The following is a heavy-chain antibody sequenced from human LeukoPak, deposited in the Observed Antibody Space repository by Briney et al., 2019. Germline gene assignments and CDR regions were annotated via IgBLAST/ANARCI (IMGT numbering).Heavy chain of an antibody. J-gene: IGHJ4*02. D-gene: IGHD6-19*01. V-gene: IGHV3-33*01. Sequence: GGSLRLYCAASGFTFSSYGMHWVRQAPGKGLEWVAVIWYDGSNKYYADSVKGRFTISRDNSKNTLYLQMNSLRAEDTAVYYCARAPDSSGWYFGGYWGQGTWSPSPQ. CDR3: ARAPDSSGWYFGGY. CDR2: IWYDGSNK. CDR1: GFTFSSYG.